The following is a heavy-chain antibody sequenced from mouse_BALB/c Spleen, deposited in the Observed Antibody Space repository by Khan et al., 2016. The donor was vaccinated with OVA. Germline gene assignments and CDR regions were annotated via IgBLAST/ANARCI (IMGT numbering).Heavy chain of an antibody. CDR3: ATNNYYGYSLDY. CDR2: FIGYSSST. CDR1: GFSFSSNC. V-gene: IGHV5-17*02. D-gene: IGHD1-2*01. Sequence: EVELVESGGGLVQPSGSLKLSCAVSGFSFSSNCTHWVLQAFQKRLLWFADFIGYSSSTYYADTVKGRLTISRDNPKNHVFLQLNCVMTEDTAIYYCATNNYYGYSLDYWGQGTSLTVSS. J-gene: IGHJ2*02.